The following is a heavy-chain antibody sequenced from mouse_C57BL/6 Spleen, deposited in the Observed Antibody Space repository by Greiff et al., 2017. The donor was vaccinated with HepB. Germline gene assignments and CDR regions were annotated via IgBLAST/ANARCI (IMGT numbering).Heavy chain of an antibody. Sequence: QVQLQQSGAELARPGASVKLSCKASGYTFTSYGISWVKQRTGQGLEWIGEIYPRSGNTYYNEKFKGKATLTADKYSSTAYMELRGLTSEDSAVYFCARLHYYGSSTWFAYWGQGTLVTVSA. CDR1: GYTFTSYG. J-gene: IGHJ3*01. V-gene: IGHV1-81*01. CDR2: IYPRSGNT. D-gene: IGHD1-1*01. CDR3: ARLHYYGSSTWFAY.